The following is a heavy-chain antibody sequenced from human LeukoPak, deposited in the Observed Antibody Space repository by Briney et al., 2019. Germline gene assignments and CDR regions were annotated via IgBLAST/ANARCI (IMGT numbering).Heavy chain of an antibody. Sequence: GGSLRLSCTASGFAFRSHAMHWVRQAPGEGLEWVAVISYDGSNKYYADSVKGRFTISRDNSKNTLYLQMNSLRAEDTAVYYCAKSTAMALYYFDYWGQGTLVTVSS. CDR2: ISYDGSNK. CDR3: AKSTAMALYYFDY. D-gene: IGHD5-18*01. J-gene: IGHJ4*02. CDR1: GFAFRSHA. V-gene: IGHV3-30*18.